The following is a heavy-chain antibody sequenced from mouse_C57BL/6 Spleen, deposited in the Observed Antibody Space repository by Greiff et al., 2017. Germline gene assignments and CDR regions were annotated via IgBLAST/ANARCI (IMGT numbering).Heavy chain of an antibody. CDR1: GYTFTSYG. D-gene: IGHD2-4*01. Sequence: QVQLQQSGAELARPGASVKLSCKASGYTFTSYGISWVKQRTGQGLEWIGEIYPRSGNTYYNEKFKGKATLTADKSSSTAYMELRSLTSEDSAVYFCAEGAYDYGGFAYWGQGTLVTVSA. V-gene: IGHV1-81*01. J-gene: IGHJ3*01. CDR3: AEGAYDYGGFAY. CDR2: IYPRSGNT.